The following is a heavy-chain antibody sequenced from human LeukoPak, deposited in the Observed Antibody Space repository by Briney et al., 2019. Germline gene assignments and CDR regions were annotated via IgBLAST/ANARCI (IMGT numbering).Heavy chain of an antibody. CDR1: GFSFSTYT. J-gene: IGHJ4*02. Sequence: PGGSLRLSCAASGFSFSTYTMIWFRQAPGKALEWVSSISSSGNYRDFADSVKGRFTISRDNAQMSLYLQMNSLRAEDTAVYYCTGEYIRGMADYWGQGTVVIISS. CDR2: ISSSGNYR. V-gene: IGHV3-21*01. CDR3: TGEYIRGMADY. D-gene: IGHD6-13*01.